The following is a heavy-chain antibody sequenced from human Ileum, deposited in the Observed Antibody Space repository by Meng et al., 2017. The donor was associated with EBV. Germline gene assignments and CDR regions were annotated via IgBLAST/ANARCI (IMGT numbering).Heavy chain of an antibody. CDR3: ARDHSDFGVSEGLA. CDR2: IHHTEST. Sequence: QVRLQESRPGLVKTSGTLSLTCAVSGGSISSSNWWSWVRQAPGKGLEWSGEIHHTESTNYNPSLKSRVTISVDKSKNQFSLKLSSVTAADTAIYYCARDHSDFGVSEGLAWGQGTLVTVSS. CDR1: GGSISSSNW. J-gene: IGHJ5*02. D-gene: IGHD3-10*01. V-gene: IGHV4-4*02.